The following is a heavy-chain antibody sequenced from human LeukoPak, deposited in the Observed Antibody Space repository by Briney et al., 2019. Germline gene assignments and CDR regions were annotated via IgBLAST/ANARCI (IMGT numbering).Heavy chain of an antibody. CDR2: ISYDGSNK. CDR3: ARDSYSSSWYKYYYYYYMDV. Sequence: GGSLRLSCAASGFTFSSYAMHWVRQAPGKGLEWVAVISYDGSNKYYADSVKGRFTISRDNSKNTLYLQMNSLRAEDTAVYYCARDSYSSSWYKYYYYYYMDVWGKGTTVTVSS. CDR1: GFTFSSYA. D-gene: IGHD6-13*01. V-gene: IGHV3-30*04. J-gene: IGHJ6*03.